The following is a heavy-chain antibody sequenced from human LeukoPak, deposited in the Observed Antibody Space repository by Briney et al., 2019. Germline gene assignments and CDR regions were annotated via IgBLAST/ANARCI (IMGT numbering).Heavy chain of an antibody. CDR3: AGTYYYDSSGRSFDY. D-gene: IGHD3-22*01. CDR1: GGSFSGYY. CDR2: INHSGST. Sequence: KTSETLSLTCAVYGGSFSGYYWSWIRQPPGKGLEWIGEINHSGSTNYNPSLKSRVTISVDTSKNQFSLKLSSVTAADTAVYYCAGTYYYDSSGRSFDYWGQGTLVTVSS. J-gene: IGHJ4*02. V-gene: IGHV4-34*01.